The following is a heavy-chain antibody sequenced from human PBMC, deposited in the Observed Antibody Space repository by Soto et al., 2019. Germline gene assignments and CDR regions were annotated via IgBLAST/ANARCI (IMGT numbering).Heavy chain of an antibody. CDR3: AREEGYYYDSSGYYYVVGMFDY. CDR1: GYTFTGYY. J-gene: IGHJ4*02. D-gene: IGHD3-22*01. V-gene: IGHV1-2*02. Sequence: ASVKVSCKASGYTFTGYYMHWVRQAPGQWLEWMGWINPNSGGTNYAQKFQGRVTMTRDTSISTAYMELRRLRSDDTAVYYCAREEGYYYDSSGYYYVVGMFDYWGQGTLVTV. CDR2: INPNSGGT.